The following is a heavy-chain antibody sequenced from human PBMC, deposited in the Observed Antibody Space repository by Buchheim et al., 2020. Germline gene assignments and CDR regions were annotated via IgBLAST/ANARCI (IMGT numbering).Heavy chain of an antibody. Sequence: VQLVESGGGVVQPGRSLRLSCAASGFTFSDYGMHWVRQAPGKGFEWVTTIWYDGSNEYYIDSVKGRFTISRDNSKSTVYLQMDSLRVEDTAVYYCARECTSGNSNNGPTDYWGQGTL. CDR3: ARECTSGNSNNGPTDY. V-gene: IGHV3-33*01. CDR1: GFTFSDYG. J-gene: IGHJ4*02. D-gene: IGHD3-10*01. CDR2: IWYDGSNE.